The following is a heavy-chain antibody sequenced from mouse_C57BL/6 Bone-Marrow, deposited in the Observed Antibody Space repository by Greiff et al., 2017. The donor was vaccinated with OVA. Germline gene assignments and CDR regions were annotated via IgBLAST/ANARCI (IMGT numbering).Heavy chain of an antibody. CDR3: SISQSWGVDY. CDR1: GFTFTDYY. J-gene: IGHJ2*01. CDR2: IRNTANGYTT. Sequence: EVQLVQSGGGLVQPGGSLSLSCAASGFTFTDYYMSWVRQPPGQALEWLGFIRNTANGYTTEYSASVKCTFTISRDNAQSIIYLQMKALSGEDSATYNCSISQSWGVDYWGQGTALTVSS. D-gene: IGHD4-1*01. V-gene: IGHV7-3*01.